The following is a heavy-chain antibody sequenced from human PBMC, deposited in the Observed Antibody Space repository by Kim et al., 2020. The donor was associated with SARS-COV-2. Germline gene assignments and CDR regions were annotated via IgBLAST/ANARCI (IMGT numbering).Heavy chain of an antibody. D-gene: IGHD5-18*01. J-gene: IGHJ4*02. V-gene: IGHV3-74*01. CDR3: ARDLDNYGYSYFDY. Sequence: ADSVKGRFTTSRDNAKNILYLQMNSLRAEDTAVYYGARDLDNYGYSYFDYWGQGTPVTVSS.